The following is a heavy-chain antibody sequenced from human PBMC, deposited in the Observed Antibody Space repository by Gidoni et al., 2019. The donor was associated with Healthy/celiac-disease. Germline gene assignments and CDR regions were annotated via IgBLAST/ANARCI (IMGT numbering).Heavy chain of an antibody. CDR2: IHYSGST. J-gene: IGHJ6*02. Sequence: QLQLQESGPGLVKRSETLSLTCTVSGRSISSSSYYWGWIRQPPGKGLGWIWSIHYSGSTYYNPSLKSRVTISVDTSKNQFSLKLSSVTAADTAVYYCAGLIAPYGMDVWGQGTTVTVSS. CDR1: GRSISSSSYY. D-gene: IGHD3-16*01. CDR3: AGLIAPYGMDV. V-gene: IGHV4-39*01.